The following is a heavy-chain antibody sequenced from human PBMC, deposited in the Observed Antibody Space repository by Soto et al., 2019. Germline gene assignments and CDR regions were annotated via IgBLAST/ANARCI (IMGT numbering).Heavy chain of an antibody. D-gene: IGHD6-19*01. Sequence: GGSLRLSCAASGFTFSSYAMSWVRQAPGKGLEWVSAISGSGGSTYYADSVKGRFTISRDNSKNTLYLQMNSLRAEDTAVYYCAKPDSSGWFNFDYRGQRTLVTVSS. CDR1: GFTFSSYA. CDR3: AKPDSSGWFNFDY. V-gene: IGHV3-23*01. CDR2: ISGSGGST. J-gene: IGHJ4*02.